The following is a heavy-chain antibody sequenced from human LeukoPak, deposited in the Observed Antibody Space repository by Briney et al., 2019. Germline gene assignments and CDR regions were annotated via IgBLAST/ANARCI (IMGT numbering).Heavy chain of an antibody. D-gene: IGHD5-24*01. Sequence: ASVKVSCKASGGTFSSYAISWVRQAPGQGLEWMGGIIPIFGTANYAQKFQGRVTITTDESTSTAYMELSSLRSEDTAVYYCAREREMATTDYYYYYYMDVWGKGTTATVSS. CDR2: IIPIFGTA. V-gene: IGHV1-69*05. CDR3: AREREMATTDYYYYYYMDV. J-gene: IGHJ6*03. CDR1: GGTFSSYA.